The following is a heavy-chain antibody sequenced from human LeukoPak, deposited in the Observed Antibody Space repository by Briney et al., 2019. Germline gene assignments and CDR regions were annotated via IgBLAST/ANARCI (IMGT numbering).Heavy chain of an antibody. CDR1: GFTFSDYS. CDR2: ISSGSSYI. V-gene: IGHV3-21*01. Sequence: GGSLRLSCEASGFTFSDYSMNWVRQAPGKGLEWVSSISSGSSYINYADSVKGRFTISRDNAKNSLFLQMNSLGAEDTAVYYCARELRLYGDLPHFDYWGQGTLVTVSS. CDR3: ARELRLYGDLPHFDY. D-gene: IGHD4-17*01. J-gene: IGHJ4*02.